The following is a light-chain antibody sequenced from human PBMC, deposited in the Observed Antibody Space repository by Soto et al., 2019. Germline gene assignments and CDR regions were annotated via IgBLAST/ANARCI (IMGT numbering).Light chain of an antibody. CDR1: QSVSTK. J-gene: IGKJ5*01. Sequence: EILMTQSPATLSVSPGETATLSCRASQSVSTKLAWYQQKPGQAPRLLINGASTRATGVPARFSGWGSGTEFTLTISTLQSEDLAVYDCQQRSNWPITVGQGTRLEIK. CDR3: QQRSNWPIT. V-gene: IGKV3-15*01. CDR2: GAS.